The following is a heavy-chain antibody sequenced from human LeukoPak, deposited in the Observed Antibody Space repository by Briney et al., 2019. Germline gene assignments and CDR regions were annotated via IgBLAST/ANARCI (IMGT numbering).Heavy chain of an antibody. CDR3: ARKSGYSYGYDY. Sequence: ASVTVSCMASGYTFTGYYMHWVRQAPGQGLEWMGWINPNSGGTNYAQKFQGRVTMTRDTSISTAYMELSRLRSDDTAVYYCARKSGYSYGYDYWGQGILVSVSS. CDR2: INPNSGGT. CDR1: GYTFTGYY. D-gene: IGHD5-18*01. V-gene: IGHV1-2*02. J-gene: IGHJ4*02.